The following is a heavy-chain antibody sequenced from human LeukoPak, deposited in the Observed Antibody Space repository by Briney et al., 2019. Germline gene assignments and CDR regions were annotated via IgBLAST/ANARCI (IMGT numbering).Heavy chain of an antibody. J-gene: IGHJ4*02. CDR2: IKEDGSEK. CDR3: AKHNPLWGY. V-gene: IGHV3-7*02. CDR1: GFTFSSYW. Sequence: GGSLRLSCAASGFTFSSYWMSWVRQAPGKGLEWVANIKEDGSEKYYVDSVKGRFTISRDNAKNSLYLQMNNLRAEDTALYYCAKHNPLWGYWGQGTLVTVSS. D-gene: IGHD1-14*01.